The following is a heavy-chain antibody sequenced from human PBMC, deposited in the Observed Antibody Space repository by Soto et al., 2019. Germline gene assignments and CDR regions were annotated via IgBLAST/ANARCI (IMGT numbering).Heavy chain of an antibody. Sequence: EVQLLESGGGLVQPGGSLRLSCAASGFTFSSYAMSWVRQAPGKGLEWVSAISGSGGSIYYADSVKGRFTISRDNSKNTLYLQMNSLRAEDTAVYYCAKFDDSSGYYGLYFQHWGQGTLVTVSS. J-gene: IGHJ1*01. CDR1: GFTFSSYA. D-gene: IGHD3-22*01. CDR3: AKFDDSSGYYGLYFQH. CDR2: ISGSGGSI. V-gene: IGHV3-23*01.